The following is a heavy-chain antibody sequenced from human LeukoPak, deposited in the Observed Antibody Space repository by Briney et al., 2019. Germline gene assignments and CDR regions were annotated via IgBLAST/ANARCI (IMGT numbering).Heavy chain of an antibody. CDR1: GGSISSYY. J-gene: IGHJ5*02. Sequence: SETLSLTCTVSGGSISSYYWSWIRQPPGKGLEWIGYIYYSGSTNYNPSLKSRVTITVDTSKNQFSLKLSSVTAADTAVYYCARLFLPESEYHNWFDPWGQGTLVTVSS. D-gene: IGHD1-14*01. CDR2: IYYSGST. CDR3: ARLFLPESEYHNWFDP. V-gene: IGHV4-59*01.